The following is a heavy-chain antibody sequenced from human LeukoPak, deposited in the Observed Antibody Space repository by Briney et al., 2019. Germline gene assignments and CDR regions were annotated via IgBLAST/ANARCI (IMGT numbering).Heavy chain of an antibody. D-gene: IGHD2-15*01. CDR3: ARDHCSGCNCYDYFDY. CDR1: EFTVRSYH. J-gene: IGHJ4*02. V-gene: IGHV3-53*01. Sequence: GGSLRLSCAASEFTVRSYHMSWVRQAPGKGLEWVSVIYSGGSTYYADSVKGRFTISRDNSKNTVYLQIKSLRAEDAAIYYCARDHCSGCNCYDYFDYWGQGTLVTVSS. CDR2: IYSGGST.